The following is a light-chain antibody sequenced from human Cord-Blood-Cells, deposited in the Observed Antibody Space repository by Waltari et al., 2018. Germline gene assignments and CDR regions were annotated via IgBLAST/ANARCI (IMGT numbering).Light chain of an antibody. J-gene: IGKJ1*01. Sequence: DIQMTQSPSSLSASVGASVTIPCRASQSISSYLNWYQQKPEKAPKLRIYSESSLQSGVPSSFSCSGCWTDFSLTISNLQPEGFATYDCQQSYSIPATFGQETKVKLK. V-gene: IGKV1-39*01. CDR3: QQSYSIPAT. CDR2: SES. CDR1: QSISSY.